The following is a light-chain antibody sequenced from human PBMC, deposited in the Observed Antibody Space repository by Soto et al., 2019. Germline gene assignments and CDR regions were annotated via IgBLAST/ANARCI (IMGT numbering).Light chain of an antibody. Sequence: DIHMTQPPSILSASVGDTVTITSGASESISSWLAWYQQKPGTAPKLLIYHASTLESGVPSRFGGSGSGTEFTLTISSLQPDDFATYYYQQYHSYSFGQGTKVDIK. CDR2: HAS. CDR1: ESISSW. CDR3: QQYHSYS. J-gene: IGKJ1*01. V-gene: IGKV1-5*01.